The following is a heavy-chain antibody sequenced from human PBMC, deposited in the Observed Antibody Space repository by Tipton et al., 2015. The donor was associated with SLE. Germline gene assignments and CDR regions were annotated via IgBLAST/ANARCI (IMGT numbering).Heavy chain of an antibody. J-gene: IGHJ5*02. Sequence: TLSLTCTVSGGSVSSSSKYWAWFRQPPGKGVEWIGSIYYTGTTTYYNSFLKNRVTMSVEPTKNQFSLRLTSVIAADTAVYYCARRHGYSYGLNWFDPWGQGTLISVSS. V-gene: IGHV4-39*07. CDR3: ARRHGYSYGLNWFDP. D-gene: IGHD5-18*01. CDR2: IYYTGTTT. CDR1: GGSVSSSSKY.